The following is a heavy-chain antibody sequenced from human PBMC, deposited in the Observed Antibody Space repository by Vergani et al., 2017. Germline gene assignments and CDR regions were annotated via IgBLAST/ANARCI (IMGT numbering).Heavy chain of an antibody. V-gene: IGHV3-23*01. J-gene: IGHJ4*02. CDR2: ISGSGGST. CDR1: GFTFSSYA. Sequence: EVQLLESGGGLVQPGGSLRLSCAASGFTFSSYAMSWVRQAPGKGLEWVSAISGSGGSTYYADSVQGRFTISRDNSKNTLYLQMNSLRAEDTAVYYCAKADKYCSSTSCYTSYFDYWGQGTLVTVSS. D-gene: IGHD2-2*02. CDR3: AKADKYCSSTSCYTSYFDY.